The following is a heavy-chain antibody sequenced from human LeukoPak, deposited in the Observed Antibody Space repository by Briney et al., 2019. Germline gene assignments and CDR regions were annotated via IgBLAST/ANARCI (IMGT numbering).Heavy chain of an antibody. CDR1: GFIFSSYS. CDR2: IGPSSSTI. Sequence: GGSLRLSCAASGFIFSSYSMNWVRQAPGEGLEWVSYIGPSSSTIFYADSVKGRFTISRDDGENSLYLQMNSLRDEDTAVYYCARLAAADGYNHAFDIWGLGTVVAVSS. D-gene: IGHD5-24*01. CDR3: ARLAAADGYNHAFDI. J-gene: IGHJ3*02. V-gene: IGHV3-48*02.